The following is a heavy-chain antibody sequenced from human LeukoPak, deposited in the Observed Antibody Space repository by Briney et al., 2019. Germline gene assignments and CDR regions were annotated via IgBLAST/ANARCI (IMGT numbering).Heavy chain of an antibody. V-gene: IGHV3-9*01. J-gene: IGHJ4*02. Sequence: GGSLRLSCAASGFTFDDYAMHWVRQAPGKSLEWVSGISWNSGSIGYADSVKGRFTISRDNAKNSLYLQMNSLRAEDTALYYCAKDIASQMAGELDYWGQGTLVTVSS. CDR1: GFTFDDYA. D-gene: IGHD5-24*01. CDR3: AKDIASQMAGELDY. CDR2: ISWNSGSI.